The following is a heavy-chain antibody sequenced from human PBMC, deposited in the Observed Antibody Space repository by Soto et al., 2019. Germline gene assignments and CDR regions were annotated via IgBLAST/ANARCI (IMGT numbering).Heavy chain of an antibody. CDR3: ARSIAVAGHLFDY. Sequence: ASVKVSCQASGYTFTGYYMHWVRQAPGQGLEWMGWINPNSGGTNYAQKFQGWVTMTRDTSISTAYMELSRLRSDDTAVYYCARSIAVAGHLFDYWGQGTLVTVS. V-gene: IGHV1-2*04. D-gene: IGHD6-19*01. J-gene: IGHJ4*02. CDR2: INPNSGGT. CDR1: GYTFTGYY.